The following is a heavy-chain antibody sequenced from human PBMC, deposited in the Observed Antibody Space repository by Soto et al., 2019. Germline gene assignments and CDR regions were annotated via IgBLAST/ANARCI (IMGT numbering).Heavy chain of an antibody. CDR2: IYSGGST. J-gene: IGHJ4*02. D-gene: IGHD3-9*01. V-gene: IGHV3-53*02. CDR3: ARGRVLRYFAGLLGLPY. Sequence: EVQLVETGGGLIQPGGSLRLSCAASGFTVSSNYMSWVRQAPGKGLEWVSVIYSGGSTYYADSVKGRFTISRDNSKNTLYLQMTSRRAEDTACYYWARGRVLRYFAGLLGLPYWGQGPLVPVSS. CDR1: GFTVSSNY.